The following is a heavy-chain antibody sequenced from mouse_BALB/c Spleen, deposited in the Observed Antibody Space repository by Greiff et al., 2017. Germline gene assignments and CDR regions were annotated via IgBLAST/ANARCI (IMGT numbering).Heavy chain of an antibody. CDR1: GFNIKDTY. D-gene: IGHD1-1*01. Sequence: VQLKESGAELVKPGASVKLSCTASGFNIKDTYMHWVKQRPEQGLEWIGRIDPANGNTKYDPKFQGKATITADTSSNTAYLQLSSLTSEDTAVYYCASPPYYCGSSSWFAYWGQGTLVTGSA. V-gene: IGHV14-3*02. CDR2: IDPANGNT. CDR3: ASPPYYCGSSSWFAY. J-gene: IGHJ3*01.